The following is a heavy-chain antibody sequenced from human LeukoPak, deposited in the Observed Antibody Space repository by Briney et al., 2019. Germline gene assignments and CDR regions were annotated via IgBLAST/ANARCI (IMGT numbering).Heavy chain of an antibody. V-gene: IGHV3-23*01. CDR2: ISGRGGKT. D-gene: IGHD3-16*01. CDR1: GGITFSSYA. J-gene: IGHJ3*02. CDR3: AKSMITWEGVSITSDAFDI. Sequence: GGSLRLSCAASGGITFSSYAMSWVRQAPGRGLEWVSGISGRGGKTYYADSVKGRFTISRDNSENTIYLQMNSLRADDTALYYCAKSMITWEGVSITSDAFDIWGQGTMVIVS.